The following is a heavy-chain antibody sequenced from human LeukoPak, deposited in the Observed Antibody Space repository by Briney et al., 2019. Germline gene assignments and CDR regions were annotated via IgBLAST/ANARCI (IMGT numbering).Heavy chain of an antibody. V-gene: IGHV3-30*02. CDR2: IRYDGSNK. J-gene: IGHJ6*03. Sequence: GGSLRLSCAASGFTFSSYGMYWVRQAPGKGLEWVAFIRYDGSNKYYADSMKGRFTISRDNSKNTLYLQMNSLRAEDTAVYYCAKDGGGYYPSYYYQMDGWGKRTTVTISS. CDR3: AKDGGGYYPSYYYQMDG. D-gene: IGHD3-22*01. CDR1: GFTFSSYG.